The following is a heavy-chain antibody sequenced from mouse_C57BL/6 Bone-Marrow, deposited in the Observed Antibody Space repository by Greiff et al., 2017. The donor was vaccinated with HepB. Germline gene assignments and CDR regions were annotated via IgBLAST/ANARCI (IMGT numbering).Heavy chain of an antibody. CDR3: TRDTTVVAGPYAMDY. CDR1: GYTFTDYE. Sequence: QLQQSGAELVRPGASVTLSCKASGYTFTDYEMHWVKQTPVHGLEWIGAIDPETGGTAYNQKFKGKAILTADKSSSTAYMELRSLTSEDSAVYYCTRDTTVVAGPYAMDYWGQGTSVTVSS. J-gene: IGHJ4*01. D-gene: IGHD1-1*01. CDR2: IDPETGGT. V-gene: IGHV1-15*01.